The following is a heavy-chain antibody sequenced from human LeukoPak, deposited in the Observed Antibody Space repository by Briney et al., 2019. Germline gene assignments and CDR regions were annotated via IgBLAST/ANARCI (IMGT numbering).Heavy chain of an antibody. V-gene: IGHV3-30-3*01. Sequence: PGGSLRLSCAASGFTFSSYAMHWVRQAPGKGLEWVAIISNDGSDKYYADSVKGRFTISRDNSKNTLYLQMNSLRVEDTAVYYCAREYSSSGVYYYYYMDVWGKGTTVTVSS. CDR3: AREYSSSGVYYYYYMDV. CDR2: ISNDGSDK. D-gene: IGHD6-6*01. J-gene: IGHJ6*03. CDR1: GFTFSSYA.